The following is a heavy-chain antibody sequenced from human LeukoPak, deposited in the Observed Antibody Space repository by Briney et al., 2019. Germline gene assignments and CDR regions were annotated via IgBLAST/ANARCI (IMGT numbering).Heavy chain of an antibody. CDR2: ISSSSSYI. J-gene: IGHJ4*02. CDR1: GFTFSSYS. Sequence: GGSLRLSCAASGFTFSSYSMNWVRQAPGKGLEWVSSISSSSSYIYYADSVKGRFTISRDNAKNSLYLQMNSLRAEDTAVYYCASRAIAAAGSFDYWGQGTLVTVSS. D-gene: IGHD6-13*01. CDR3: ASRAIAAAGSFDY. V-gene: IGHV3-21*01.